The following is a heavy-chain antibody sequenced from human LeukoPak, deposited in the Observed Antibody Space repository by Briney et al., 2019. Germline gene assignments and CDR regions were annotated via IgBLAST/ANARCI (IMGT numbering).Heavy chain of an antibody. D-gene: IGHD4-11*01. CDR1: GGSISSYY. CDR2: IYYSGST. Sequence: TTSETLSLTCTVSGGSISSYYWSWIRQPPGKGLEWIGYIYYSGSTNYNPSLKSRVTISVDTSKNQFSLKLSSVTAADTAVYYCAGGPATVPGNWFDPWGQGTLVTVSS. V-gene: IGHV4-59*01. CDR3: AGGPATVPGNWFDP. J-gene: IGHJ5*02.